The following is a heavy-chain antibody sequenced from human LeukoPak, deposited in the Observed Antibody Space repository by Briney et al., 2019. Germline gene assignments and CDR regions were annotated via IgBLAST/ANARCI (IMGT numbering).Heavy chain of an antibody. CDR2: ISESGNIK. CDR1: GFIFSSYE. J-gene: IGHJ1*01. CDR3: VRVVESGSRFFQH. D-gene: IGHD1-1*01. Sequence: PGGSLRVTCAASGFIFSSYEMHWVRQSPGKGLQWISYISESGNIKNYADSVKGRFTISRDNAKSSLYLQMNRLRAGDTAVYYCVRVVESGSRFFQHWGQAILVSVSS. V-gene: IGHV3-48*03.